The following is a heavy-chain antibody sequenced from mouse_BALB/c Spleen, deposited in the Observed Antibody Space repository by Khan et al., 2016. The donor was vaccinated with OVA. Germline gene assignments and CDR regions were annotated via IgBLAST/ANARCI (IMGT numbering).Heavy chain of an antibody. Sequence: EVQLQESGPGLVKPSQSLSLTCTVTGYSITSEYAWNWIRQFPGNKLDWMGYINYSGNTRFNPSLKSRTSITRTISKNQFFLQLNSVTTENTATYYCARKDYYDYDPYPNWGQGTLVTVSA. CDR3: ARKDYYDYDPYPN. J-gene: IGHJ3*01. CDR2: INYSGNT. CDR1: GYSITSEYA. D-gene: IGHD2-4*01. V-gene: IGHV3-2*02.